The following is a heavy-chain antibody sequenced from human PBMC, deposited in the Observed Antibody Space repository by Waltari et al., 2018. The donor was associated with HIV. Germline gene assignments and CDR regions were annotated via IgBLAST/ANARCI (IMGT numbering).Heavy chain of an antibody. V-gene: IGHV3-33*01. D-gene: IGHD2-21*02. CDR1: GFTFSNYG. CDR3: ARDKNGGDSYDYDGMDV. Sequence: QVKLVESGGGAVQPRRSLRLSCVASGFTFSNYGLHWVRRSPGKGLEWAAVLWFDGSNKYYADSGKGRFTISRDNSKNTLYLQMNSLGAEDTAMYSCARDKNGGDSYDYDGMDVWGQGTTVTVSS. J-gene: IGHJ6*02. CDR2: LWFDGSNK.